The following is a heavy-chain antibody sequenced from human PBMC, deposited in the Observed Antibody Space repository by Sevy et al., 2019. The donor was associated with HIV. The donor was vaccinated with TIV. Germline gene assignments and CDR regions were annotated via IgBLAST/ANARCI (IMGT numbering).Heavy chain of an antibody. J-gene: IGHJ6*03. V-gene: IGHV3-7*01. Sequence: GGSLRLSCAASGFTFSSYWMSWVRQAPGKGLEWVANIKQDGSEKYYVHSVKGRFTICRDNAKNSLYLQMNSLRAEDTAVYYSARASVSLYNWYSFVDYYYYMDVWGKGTTVTVSS. D-gene: IGHD1-7*01. CDR3: ARASVSLYNWYSFVDYYYYMDV. CDR2: IKQDGSEK. CDR1: GFTFSSYW.